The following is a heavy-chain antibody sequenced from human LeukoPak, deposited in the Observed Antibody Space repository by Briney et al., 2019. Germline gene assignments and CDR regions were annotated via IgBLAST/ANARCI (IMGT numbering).Heavy chain of an antibody. V-gene: IGHV4-4*02. D-gene: IGHD2-21*02. CDR3: ARVPFDTDSYYYYFGMDV. CDR2: VYQTGGT. CDR1: GGSISSSNW. J-gene: IGHJ6*02. Sequence: SETLSLTCAVSGGSISSSNWWGWVRQPPGKELEWIGEVYQTGGTNYNPSLKSRVTILVDTSKNQFSLKLTSVTAADTAVYYCARVPFDTDSYYYYFGMDVWGQGTTVTVSS.